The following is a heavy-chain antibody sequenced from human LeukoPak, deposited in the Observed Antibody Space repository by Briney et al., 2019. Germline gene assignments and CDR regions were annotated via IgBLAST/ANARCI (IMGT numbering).Heavy chain of an antibody. CDR2: INPSVGVT. CDR3: ARPSSPVAGQWLRGDFGR. D-gene: IGHD3-22*01. Sequence: SVKASCKTSGYTFTNYYLHWVRQTPGQGLEWMGVINPSVGVTTYAPKFQGRVSMTRDTSTITVYMECKSLISEDTAVYSCARPSSPVAGQWLRGDFGRWGEGTLVTVSS. V-gene: IGHV1-46*01. J-gene: IGHJ5*02. CDR1: GYTFTNYY.